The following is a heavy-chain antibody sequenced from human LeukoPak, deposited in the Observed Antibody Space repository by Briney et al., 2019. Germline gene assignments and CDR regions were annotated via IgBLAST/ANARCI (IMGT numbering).Heavy chain of an antibody. CDR1: GYTFTSYD. V-gene: IGHV1-8*03. CDR3: ARGGKYSYGTDY. J-gene: IGHJ4*02. Sequence: ASVKVSCKASGYTFTSYDINWVRQATGQGPEWMGWMNPNSGNTGYAQKFQGRVTITRNTSISTAYMELSGLRSEDTAVYYCARGGKYSYGTDYWGQGTLVTVSS. CDR2: MNPNSGNT. D-gene: IGHD5-18*01.